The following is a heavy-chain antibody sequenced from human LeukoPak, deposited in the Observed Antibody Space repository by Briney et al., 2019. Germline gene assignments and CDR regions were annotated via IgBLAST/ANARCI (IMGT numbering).Heavy chain of an antibody. CDR2: INHSGST. V-gene: IGHV4-34*01. CDR1: GGSFSGYY. Sequence: SETLSLTCAVYGGSFSGYYWSWIRQPPGKGLEWMGEINHSGSTNYNPSLKSRVTISVDTSKNQFSLKLSSVTAADTAVYYCARGWLRGYSYGHDYWGQGTLVTVSS. CDR3: ARGWLRGYSYGHDY. D-gene: IGHD5-18*01. J-gene: IGHJ4*02.